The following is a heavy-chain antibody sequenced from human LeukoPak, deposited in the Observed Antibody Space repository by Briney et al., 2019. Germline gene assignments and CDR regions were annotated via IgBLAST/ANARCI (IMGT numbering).Heavy chain of an antibody. J-gene: IGHJ3*02. Sequence: SETLSLTCAVSGGSISRGGYSWSWIRQPPGKGLEWIGYIFYSGTTQYHPSLKSRVTISLDRSKNQFSLKLTSVTAADTAVYYCASEHHDSSGSSAFDIWGQGTTVTVSS. CDR1: GGSISRGGYS. CDR2: IFYSGTT. V-gene: IGHV4-30-2*01. CDR3: ASEHHDSSGSSAFDI. D-gene: IGHD3-22*01.